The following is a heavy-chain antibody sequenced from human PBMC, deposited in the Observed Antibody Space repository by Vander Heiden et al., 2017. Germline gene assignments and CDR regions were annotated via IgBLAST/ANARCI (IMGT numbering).Heavy chain of an antibody. CDR3: ARWYDGLDY. Sequence: EVQLVESGGGLVQPGGSLRLSCAASGFTFSDHYMDWVRQAPGKGLEWVGRNRNKANSYTTEYAASVKGRFTISRDDSKNSLYLQMNSLKTEDTAVYYCARWYDGLDYWGQGTLVTVSS. V-gene: IGHV3-72*01. D-gene: IGHD2-15*01. CDR2: NRNKANSYTT. CDR1: GFTFSDHY. J-gene: IGHJ4*02.